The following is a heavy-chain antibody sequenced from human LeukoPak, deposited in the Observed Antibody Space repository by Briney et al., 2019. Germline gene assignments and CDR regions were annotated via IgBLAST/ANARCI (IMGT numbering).Heavy chain of an antibody. J-gene: IGHJ3*02. CDR1: GFTFSSYE. CDR2: ISSSGSTI. D-gene: IGHD4-17*01. CDR3: ARDRLGDYETYAFDI. Sequence: GGSLRLSRAASGFTFSSYEMNWVRQAPGKGLEWVSYISSSGSTIYYADSVKGRFTISRDNAKNSLYLQMNSLRAEDTAVYYCARDRLGDYETYAFDIWGQGTMVTVSS. V-gene: IGHV3-48*03.